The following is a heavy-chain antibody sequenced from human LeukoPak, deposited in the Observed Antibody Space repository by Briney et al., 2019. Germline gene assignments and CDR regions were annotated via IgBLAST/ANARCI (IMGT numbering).Heavy chain of an antibody. D-gene: IGHD4-17*01. CDR3: ARGSTVTTADAFDI. Sequence: GGSLRLSWAASGFTFSSYEMNWVRQAPGKGLEWVSYISSSGSTIYYADSVKGRFTISRDNAKNSLYLQMNSLRAEDTAVYYCARGSTVTTADAFDIWGQGTMVTVSS. V-gene: IGHV3-48*03. CDR2: ISSSGSTI. CDR1: GFTFSSYE. J-gene: IGHJ3*02.